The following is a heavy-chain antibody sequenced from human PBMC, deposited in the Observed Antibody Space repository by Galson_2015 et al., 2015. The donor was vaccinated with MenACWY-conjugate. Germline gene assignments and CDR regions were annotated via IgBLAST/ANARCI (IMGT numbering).Heavy chain of an antibody. Sequence: SLRLSCAASGFTFNNYAMSWVRQAPGKGLEWVSAISGSGGSTYYTDSVKGRFTISRDNSENTLFLQMNSLRVEDTAVYYCAKTSSGWFWDYWGQGTLVSVSS. V-gene: IGHV3-23*01. J-gene: IGHJ4*02. CDR1: GFTFNNYA. CDR3: AKTSSGWFWDY. D-gene: IGHD6-19*01. CDR2: ISGSGGST.